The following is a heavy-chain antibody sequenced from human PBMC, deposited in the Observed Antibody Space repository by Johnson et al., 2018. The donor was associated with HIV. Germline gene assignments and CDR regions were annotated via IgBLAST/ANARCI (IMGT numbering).Heavy chain of an antibody. CDR1: GFTFEDYA. J-gene: IGHJ3*01. CDR2: ISWNSGLA. V-gene: IGHV3-9*01. Sequence: VQLVESGGGLVQPGGSLRLSCAASGFTFEDYAMHWVRLVPGKGLEWVSGISWNSGLAAYADYVKGRFTISRDNAKTSLYLQMNSLRLEDTALYYCVKDSLEEDAFDFWGQGTMVTVAT. CDR3: VKDSLEEDAFDF.